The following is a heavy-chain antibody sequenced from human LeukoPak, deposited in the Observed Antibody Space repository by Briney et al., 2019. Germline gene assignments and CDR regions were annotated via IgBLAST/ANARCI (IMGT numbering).Heavy chain of an antibody. CDR2: IKQDGSEK. CDR1: GFTFSSCW. D-gene: IGHD1-1*01. J-gene: IGHJ4*02. Sequence: PGGSLRLSCAASGFTFSSCWMTWVRQAPGKGLEWVANIKQDGSEKYYVDSVKGRFTISRDNAKESLYLQMSSLRAEDTAVYYCARVNINNWHSCDYWGQGTLVTVSS. V-gene: IGHV3-7*03. CDR3: ARVNINNWHSCDY.